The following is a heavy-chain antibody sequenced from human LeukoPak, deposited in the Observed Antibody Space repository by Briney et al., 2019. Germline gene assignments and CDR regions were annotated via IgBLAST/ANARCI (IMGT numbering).Heavy chain of an antibody. D-gene: IGHD6-13*01. V-gene: IGHV4-61*02. Sequence: PSQTLSLTCTGSGGSISSGSYYWSWIRQPAGKGLEWIGRIYTSGSTNYNPSLKSRVTISVDTSKNQFSLKLSSATAADTAVYSCARGSWSSHIDYWGQGTLVTVSS. CDR3: ARGSWSSHIDY. CDR2: IYTSGST. CDR1: GGSISSGSYY. J-gene: IGHJ4*02.